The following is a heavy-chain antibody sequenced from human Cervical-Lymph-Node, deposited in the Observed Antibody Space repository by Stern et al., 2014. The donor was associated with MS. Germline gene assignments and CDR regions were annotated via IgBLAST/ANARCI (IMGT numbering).Heavy chain of an antibody. Sequence: QVQLVQSGGGLVKPGGSLRLSCAASGFTFSDYYMSWIRQAPGKGLEWVSYISSSSSYTNYADSVKGRFTIYRDNAKNSLYLQMNSLRAEDTAVYYCARVPARSLYAPFDYWGQGTLVTVSS. D-gene: IGHD3-16*02. CDR1: GFTFSDYY. CDR2: ISSSSSYT. V-gene: IGHV3-11*06. CDR3: ARVPARSLYAPFDY. J-gene: IGHJ4*02.